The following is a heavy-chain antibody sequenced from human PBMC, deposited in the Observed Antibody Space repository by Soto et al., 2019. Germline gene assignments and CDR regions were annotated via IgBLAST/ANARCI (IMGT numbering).Heavy chain of an antibody. Sequence: EVQLLESGGGLVQPGGSLRLSCAASGFTLSNYAMTWVRQAPGKGLEWVSAVSSGGSTTFYADSVKGRFTISRDNSKNTLALQMNSLRAEDTAVYYCARGVGSSTSPLDYWGQGTLVTVSS. CDR3: ARGVGSSTSPLDY. V-gene: IGHV3-23*01. CDR1: GFTLSNYA. J-gene: IGHJ4*02. D-gene: IGHD2-2*01. CDR2: VSSGGSTT.